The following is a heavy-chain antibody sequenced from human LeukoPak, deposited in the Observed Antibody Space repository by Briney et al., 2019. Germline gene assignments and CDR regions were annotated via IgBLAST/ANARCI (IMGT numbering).Heavy chain of an antibody. J-gene: IGHJ4*02. CDR3: ARVLLGYSSSWYGTGDY. CDR2: MSAYNGNT. Sequence: ASVKVSCKASGYTFTSYGISWVRQASGQGLEWMGWMSAYNGNTNYAQKLQGRDTMTTDTSTSTAYMELRSLRSDDTAVYYCARVLLGYSSSWYGTGDYWGQGTLVTVSS. D-gene: IGHD6-13*01. CDR1: GYTFTSYG. V-gene: IGHV1-18*01.